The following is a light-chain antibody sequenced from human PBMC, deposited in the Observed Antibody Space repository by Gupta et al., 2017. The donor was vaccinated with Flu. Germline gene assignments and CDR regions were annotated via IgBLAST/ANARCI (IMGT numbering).Light chain of an antibody. J-gene: IGKJ3*01. CDR3: HQRSSLPFT. V-gene: IGKV6D-21*02. Sequence: KEKVTITCRASQSIGTSLHWYQQKPDQSPKLLIKYASQFISGVPSRFSGSGSGTDFTLTINSLEAEDAAAYYCHQRSSLPFTFGPGTKVDIK. CDR2: YAS. CDR1: QSIGTS.